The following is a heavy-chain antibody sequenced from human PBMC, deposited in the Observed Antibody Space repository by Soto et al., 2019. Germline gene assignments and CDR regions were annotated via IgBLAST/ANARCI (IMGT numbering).Heavy chain of an antibody. V-gene: IGHV3-11*01. D-gene: IGHD2-15*01. CDR3: SRSSDTPKGWWLFGMDV. Sequence: QVQLVESGGGLVKPGGSLRLSCAASGFTFSDYYMTWIRQAPGKGLEWVSYISSSSTNTINYADSVKGRFNISRDNAKDSLSLKIIILRAEETAVYYRSRSSDTPKGWWLFGMDVWGQGTSVIVSS. CDR1: GFTFSDYY. CDR2: ISSSSTNTI. J-gene: IGHJ6*02.